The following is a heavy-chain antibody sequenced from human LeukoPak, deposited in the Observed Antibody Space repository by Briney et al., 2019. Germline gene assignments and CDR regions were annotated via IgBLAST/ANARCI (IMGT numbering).Heavy chain of an antibody. D-gene: IGHD3-3*01. J-gene: IGHJ4*02. Sequence: GASVKVSCKVSGYTLTELSMHWVRQAPGKGLEWMGGFDPEDGETIYAQKFQGRVTMTGDTSTDTAYMELSSLRSEDTAVYYCATDFSLGWLFYWGQGTLVTVSS. V-gene: IGHV1-24*01. CDR3: ATDFSLGWLFY. CDR2: FDPEDGET. CDR1: GYTLTELS.